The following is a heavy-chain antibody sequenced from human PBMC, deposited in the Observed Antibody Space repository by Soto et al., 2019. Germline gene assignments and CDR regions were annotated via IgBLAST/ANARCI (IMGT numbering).Heavy chain of an antibody. J-gene: IGHJ5*02. V-gene: IGHV4-39*01. CDR1: GGSISSSSYY. CDR2: IYYSGST. D-gene: IGHD2-8*01. CDR3: ARQGPPGVLMVYAIPRLFDP. Sequence: SETLSLTCTVSGGSISSSSYYWGWIRQPPGKGLEWIGSIYYSGSTYYNPSLKSRVTISVDTSKNQFSLKLSSVTAADTAVYYCARQGPPGVLMVYAIPRLFDPWGQGTLVTVSS.